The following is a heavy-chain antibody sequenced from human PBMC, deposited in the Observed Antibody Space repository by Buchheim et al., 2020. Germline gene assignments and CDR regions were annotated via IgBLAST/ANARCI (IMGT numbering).Heavy chain of an antibody. J-gene: IGHJ4*02. V-gene: IGHV3-30*18. CDR2: ISYDGSNK. CDR3: AKSSGSSWLLVDY. CDR1: GFTFSSYG. D-gene: IGHD6-13*01. Sequence: QVQLVESGGGVVQPGRSLRLSCAASGFTFSSYGMHWVRQAPGKGLEWVAVISYDGSNKYYAASVKGRFTISRDNSKNTLYLQMNSLRAEDTAVYYCAKSSGSSWLLVDYWGQGTL.